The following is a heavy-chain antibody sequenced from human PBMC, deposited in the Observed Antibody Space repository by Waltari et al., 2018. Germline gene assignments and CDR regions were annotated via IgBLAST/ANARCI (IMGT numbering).Heavy chain of an antibody. D-gene: IGHD2-8*02. V-gene: IGHV4-34*01. CDR1: GGSFRGYY. CDR3: ARGLWSLFDL. J-gene: IGHJ2*01. Sequence: QVQLQQWGAGLLKPSETLSLTCAVYGGSFRGYYWSWIRQPPGKGLEWIGEINHSGSTNYNPSLKSRVTISVDTSKNQFSLKLSSVTAADTAVYYCARGLWSLFDLWGRGTLVTVSS. CDR2: INHSGST.